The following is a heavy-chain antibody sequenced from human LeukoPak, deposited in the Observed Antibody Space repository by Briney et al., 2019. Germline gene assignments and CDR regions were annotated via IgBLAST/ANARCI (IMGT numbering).Heavy chain of an antibody. CDR2: INHSGST. V-gene: IGHV4-34*01. Sequence: PSETLSLTCAVYGGSFSGYYWSWIRQPPGKGLEWIGEINHSGSTNYNPSLKSRVTMSVDTSKNQFSLKLSSVTAADTAVYYCARDRTTVTANWFDPWGQGTLVTVSS. CDR3: ARDRTTVTANWFDP. J-gene: IGHJ5*02. CDR1: GGSFSGYY. D-gene: IGHD4-17*01.